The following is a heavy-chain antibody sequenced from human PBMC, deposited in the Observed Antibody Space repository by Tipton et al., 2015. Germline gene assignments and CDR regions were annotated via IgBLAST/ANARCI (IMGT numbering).Heavy chain of an antibody. CDR2: IYYSGYT. J-gene: IGHJ3*02. V-gene: IGHV4-59*12. CDR3: AGGRRVGAFDI. Sequence: LRLSCTLSGGSISSYYWHWIRQPPGKGLEWIGYIYYSGYTNYNPSLESRVTIAVDTSKNQFSLKLSSVTAADTAVYYCAGGRRVGAFDIWGQGTVVTVSS. CDR1: GGSISSYY.